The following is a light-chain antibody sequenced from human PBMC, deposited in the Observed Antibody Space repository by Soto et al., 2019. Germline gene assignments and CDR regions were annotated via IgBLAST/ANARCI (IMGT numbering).Light chain of an antibody. Sequence: QSALTQPASVSGSPGQSITISCTGTSGDVGAYKFVAWYQQHPGKAPKLMIYEVSNRPSGVSTRFSGSKSANTASLTISGLQAEDEAHYYCSSYTTSSDVVFGGGTKLTVL. CDR1: SGDVGAYKF. J-gene: IGLJ2*01. CDR3: SSYTTSSDVV. CDR2: EVS. V-gene: IGLV2-14*01.